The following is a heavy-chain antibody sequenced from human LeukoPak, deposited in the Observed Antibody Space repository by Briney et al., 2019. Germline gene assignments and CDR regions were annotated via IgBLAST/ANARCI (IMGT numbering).Heavy chain of an antibody. V-gene: IGHV4-59*12. Sequence: PSETLSLTCTVSGGSISSYYWSWIRQPPGKGLEWIGYIYYSGSTNYNPSLKSRVTISVDTSKNQFSLKLSSVTAADTAVYYCARKNPVSSGWYTSLGYFDYWGQGTLVTVSS. J-gene: IGHJ4*02. CDR3: ARKNPVSSGWYTSLGYFDY. CDR2: IYYSGST. D-gene: IGHD6-19*01. CDR1: GGSISSYY.